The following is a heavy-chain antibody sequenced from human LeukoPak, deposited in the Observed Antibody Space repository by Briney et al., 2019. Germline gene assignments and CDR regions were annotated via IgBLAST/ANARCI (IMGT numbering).Heavy chain of an antibody. V-gene: IGHV1-8*01. Sequence: ASVKVSCKASGYTFTSYDINWVRQATGQGLEWMGWMNPNSGNTGYAQKFQGRVTMTRNTSISTAYMELSSLRSEDTAVYYCARGGYSSGWMDWYYYYYMDVWGKGTTVTVSS. CDR3: ARGGYSSGWMDWYYYYYMDV. J-gene: IGHJ6*03. D-gene: IGHD6-19*01. CDR1: GYTFTSYD. CDR2: MNPNSGNT.